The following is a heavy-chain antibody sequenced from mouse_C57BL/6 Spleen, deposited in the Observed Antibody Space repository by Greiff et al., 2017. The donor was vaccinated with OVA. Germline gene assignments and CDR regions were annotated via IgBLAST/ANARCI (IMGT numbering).Heavy chain of an antibody. D-gene: IGHD1-1*01. CDR2: IYPGSGNT. J-gene: IGHJ1*03. CDR3: ARETTTVVDWYFDV. V-gene: IGHV1-76*01. CDR1: GYTFTDYY. Sequence: QVQLQQSGAELVRPGASVKLSCKASGYTFTDYYINWVKQRPGQGLEWIARIYPGSGNTYYNEKFKGKATLTAEKSSSTAYMQLSSLTSEDSAVYFCARETTTVVDWYFDVWGTGTTVTVSS.